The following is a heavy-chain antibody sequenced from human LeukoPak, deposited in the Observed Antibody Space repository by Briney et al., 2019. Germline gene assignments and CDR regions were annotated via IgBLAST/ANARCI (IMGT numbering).Heavy chain of an antibody. CDR3: ARGRGGTVVRGYLDY. CDR1: GYTFTNYD. Sequence: GASVKVSCKASGYTFTNYDTMWVRQATGQGPEWMGWMNSNSGNTGYAQKFQGRVTMTRDTSINTAYMELHSLTSEDTAVYYCARGRGGTVVRGYLDYWGQGTLVTVSS. J-gene: IGHJ4*02. D-gene: IGHD3-10*01. CDR2: MNSNSGNT. V-gene: IGHV1-8*01.